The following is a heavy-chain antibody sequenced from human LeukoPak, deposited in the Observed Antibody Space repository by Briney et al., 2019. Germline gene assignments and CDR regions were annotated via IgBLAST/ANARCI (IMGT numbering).Heavy chain of an antibody. J-gene: IGHJ4*02. V-gene: IGHV3-30-3*01. CDR1: GFTFSSYA. Sequence: GGSLRLSCAASGFTFSSYAMHWVRQAPGKGLEWVAVISYDGSNKYYADSVKGRFTISRDNSKNTLYLQMNSLRADDTAVYYCARDRGEDIVVVVGDFDYWGQGTLVTVSS. D-gene: IGHD2-15*01. CDR2: ISYDGSNK. CDR3: ARDRGEDIVVVVGDFDY.